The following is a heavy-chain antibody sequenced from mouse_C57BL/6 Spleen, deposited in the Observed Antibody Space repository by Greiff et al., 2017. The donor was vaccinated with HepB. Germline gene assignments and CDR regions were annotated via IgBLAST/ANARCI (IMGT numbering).Heavy chain of an antibody. CDR1: GYTFTDYY. J-gene: IGHJ1*03. CDR3: AREVIYYYGSSDRYFDV. V-gene: IGHV1-76*01. D-gene: IGHD1-1*01. CDR2: IYPGSGNT. Sequence: VQLQQSGAELVRPGASVKLSCKASGYTFTDYYINWVKQRPGQGLEWIARIYPGSGNTYYNEKFKGKATLTAEKSSSTAYMQLSSLTSEDSAVYFCAREVIYYYGSSDRYFDVWGTGTTVTVSS.